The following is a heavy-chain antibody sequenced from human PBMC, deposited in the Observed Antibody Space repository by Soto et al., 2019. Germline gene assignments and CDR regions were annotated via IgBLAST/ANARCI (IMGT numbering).Heavy chain of an antibody. J-gene: IGHJ5*02. CDR2: SYYSGTS. CDR1: GGSIRVQSYY. D-gene: IGHD1-20*01. V-gene: IGHV4-39*01. Sequence: PSETLSLTCTVSGGSIRVQSYYWTWIRQTPGKGLEWVGSSYYSGTSYFNPALKGRVTISVDASTNQFSLRLTSVTAADTAVYYCTRRYNWNDYYFDPWGKGTLVTVS. CDR3: TRRYNWNDYYFDP.